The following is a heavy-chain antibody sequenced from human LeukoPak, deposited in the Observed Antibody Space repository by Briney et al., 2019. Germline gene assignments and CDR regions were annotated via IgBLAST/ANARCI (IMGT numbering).Heavy chain of an antibody. CDR2: IYTSGST. CDR1: GGSISSYY. CDR3: ARVVRVVAAIPTYYMDV. V-gene: IGHV4-4*07. Sequence: PSETLSLTCTVSGGSISSYYWSWIRQPAGKGLEWIGRIYTSGSTNYNPSLKSRVTMSVDTSKNQFSLKLSSVTAADTAVYYCARVVRVVAAIPTYYMDVWGKGTTVTISS. D-gene: IGHD2-15*01. J-gene: IGHJ6*03.